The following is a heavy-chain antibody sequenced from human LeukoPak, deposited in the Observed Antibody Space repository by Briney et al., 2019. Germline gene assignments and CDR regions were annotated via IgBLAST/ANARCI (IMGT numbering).Heavy chain of an antibody. CDR2: IYSGGST. V-gene: IGHV3-66*01. CDR3: AREFRYYGSGSYDY. D-gene: IGHD3-10*01. CDR1: GFTVSSNY. J-gene: IGHJ4*02. Sequence: PGGSLRLSCAASGFTVSSNYMSWVRQAPGKGLEWVSVIYSGGSTYYADSVKGRFTISRDNSKNTLYLQMNSLRAEDTAVYYCAREFRYYGSGSYDYWGQGTLVTVSS.